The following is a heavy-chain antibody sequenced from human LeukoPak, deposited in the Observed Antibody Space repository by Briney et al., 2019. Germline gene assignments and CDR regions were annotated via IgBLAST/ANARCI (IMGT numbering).Heavy chain of an antibody. J-gene: IGHJ4*02. Sequence: SETLSLTCTASGGSFSSSSYYWGWIRQPPGKGLEWIVSIYYSVCTYYNPYLKSRVTIAVDTSNNHFSLKLSCVTATDTAVYYCARNSVVVVAATNFDYGGQETLATVAS. D-gene: IGHD2-15*01. CDR2: IYYSVCT. CDR3: ARNSVVVVAATNFDY. CDR1: GGSFSSSSYY. V-gene: IGHV4-39*01.